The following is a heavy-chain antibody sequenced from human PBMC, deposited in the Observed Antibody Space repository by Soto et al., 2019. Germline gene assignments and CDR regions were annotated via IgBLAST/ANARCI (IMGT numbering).Heavy chain of an antibody. J-gene: IGHJ5*02. CDR1: GGSISSSSYY. V-gene: IGHV4-39*01. D-gene: IGHD3-10*01. CDR2: IYYSGST. Sequence: PSETLSLTCTVSGGSISSSSYYWGWIRQPPGKGLEWIGSIYYSGSTYYNPSLKSRVTISVDTSKNQFSLKLSSVTAADTAVYYCARPSITMVRGVTPSWFDPWGQGTLVTVSS. CDR3: ARPSITMVRGVTPSWFDP.